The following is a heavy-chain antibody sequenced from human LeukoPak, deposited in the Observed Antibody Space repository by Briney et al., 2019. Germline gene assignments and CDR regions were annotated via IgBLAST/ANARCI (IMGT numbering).Heavy chain of an antibody. J-gene: IGHJ4*02. CDR2: LSASGGNT. CDR1: GFTFNSYA. CDR3: AKKVRGRYPFDD. V-gene: IGHV3-23*01. Sequence: PGGSLRLACAASGFTFNSYAMGWVRQAPGKGLEWVSGLSASGGNTYCADSVKGRFTISRDNSKNTLYLQMNSLRAEDTAVYYCAKKVRGRYPFDDWGQGTLVTVSS. D-gene: IGHD1-26*01.